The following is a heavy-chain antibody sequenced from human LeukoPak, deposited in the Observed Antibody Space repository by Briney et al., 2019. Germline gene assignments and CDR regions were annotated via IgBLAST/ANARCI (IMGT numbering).Heavy chain of an antibody. J-gene: IGHJ4*02. CDR3: ARHQGYGGNSVFDY. CDR2: IYPGDSDT. Sequence: PGESLKISCKGSGHSFTSYWIAWVRQMPGKGLECMGIIYPGDSDTRYSPSFQGQVTISADRSISTAYLQWTSLKASDTAMYYCARHQGYGGNSVFDYWGQGTLVTVSS. V-gene: IGHV5-51*01. CDR1: GHSFTSYW. D-gene: IGHD4-23*01.